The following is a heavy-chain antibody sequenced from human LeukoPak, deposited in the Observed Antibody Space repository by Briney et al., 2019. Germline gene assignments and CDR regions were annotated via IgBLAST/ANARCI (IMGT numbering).Heavy chain of an antibody. D-gene: IGHD2-21*02. Sequence: GGSLRLSCAASGFTFSDSYMSWIRQAPGKGLEWVSAISGSGGSTDYADSVKGRFTISRDNSKNTLYLQMNSLRVEDTAVYYCANSYCGGDCYLPWGQGTLVTVSS. CDR2: ISGSGGST. CDR3: ANSYCGGDCYLP. CDR1: GFTFSDSY. V-gene: IGHV3-23*01. J-gene: IGHJ5*02.